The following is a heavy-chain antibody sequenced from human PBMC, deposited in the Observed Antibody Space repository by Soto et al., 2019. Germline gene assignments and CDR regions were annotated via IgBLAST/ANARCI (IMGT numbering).Heavy chain of an antibody. J-gene: IGHJ5*02. CDR3: ARRGGYSYGPNWFDP. CDR1: GYSFTSYW. D-gene: IGHD5-18*01. V-gene: IGHV5-51*01. Sequence: GGSLRLSCKVSGYSFTSYWIGWVRQMPGKGLEWMGIIYPGDSDTRYSPSFQGQVTISADKSISTAYLQWSSLKASDTAMYYCARRGGYSYGPNWFDPWGQGTLVTVSS. CDR2: IYPGDSDT.